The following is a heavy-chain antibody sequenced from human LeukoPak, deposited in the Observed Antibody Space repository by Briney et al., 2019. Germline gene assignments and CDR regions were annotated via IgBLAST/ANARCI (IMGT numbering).Heavy chain of an antibody. D-gene: IGHD2-15*01. CDR2: IKQDGSEK. V-gene: IGHV3-7*01. CDR1: GFTFSSYW. Sequence: GGSLRLSCAASGFTFSSYWMIWVRQAPGKGLEWVANIKQDGSEKYYVDSVKGRFTISRDNAKNSLYLQMNSLRAEDTAVYYCARVGRYCSGGSCYYPYDAFDIWGQGTMVTVSS. CDR3: ARVGRYCSGGSCYYPYDAFDI. J-gene: IGHJ3*02.